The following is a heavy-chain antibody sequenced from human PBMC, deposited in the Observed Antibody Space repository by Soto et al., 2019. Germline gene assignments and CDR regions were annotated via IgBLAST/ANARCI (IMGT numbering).Heavy chain of an antibody. CDR3: ARGQVMEDRYYYGMDV. D-gene: IGHD2-21*01. J-gene: IGHJ6*02. Sequence: PSETLSLTCTVSGGTISSKSYCWSWIRQHPEKGLEWIGYIYNSGSTNYNPSLKSRVTISVDTSKNQFSLKLSSVTAADTAVYTCARGQVMEDRYYYGMDVWGRGTTVTVSS. CDR1: GGTISSKSYC. CDR2: IYNSGST. V-gene: IGHV4-31*03.